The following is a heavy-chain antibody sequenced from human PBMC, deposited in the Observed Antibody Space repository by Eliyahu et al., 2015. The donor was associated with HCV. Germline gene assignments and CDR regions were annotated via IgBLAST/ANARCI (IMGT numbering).Heavy chain of an antibody. V-gene: IGHV3-48*01. CDR3: ALDPSQPQWLVGGMDV. D-gene: IGHD6-19*01. J-gene: IGHJ6*02. CDR1: GFTFSSYS. Sequence: EVQLVESGGGLVQPGGSLRLSCAASGFTFSSYSMNWVRQAPGKGLEWVSYISSSSSTIYYADSVKGRFTISRDNAKNSLYLQMNSLRAEDTAVYYCALDPSQPQWLVGGMDVWGQGTTVTVSS. CDR2: ISSSSSTI.